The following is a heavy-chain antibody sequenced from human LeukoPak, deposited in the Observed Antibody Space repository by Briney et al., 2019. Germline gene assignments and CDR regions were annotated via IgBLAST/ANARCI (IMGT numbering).Heavy chain of an antibody. J-gene: IGHJ4*02. Sequence: SVKVSCKASGGTFSRYAISWVRQAPGQGLEWMGRIIPFLGVANYAQKFQGRVTMTRDTSTSTVYMELSSLRSEDTAVYYCARDPSVTAYYFDYWGQGTLVTVSS. CDR3: ARDPSVTAYYFDY. CDR2: IIPFLGVA. V-gene: IGHV1-69*04. D-gene: IGHD2-21*02. CDR1: GGTFSRYA.